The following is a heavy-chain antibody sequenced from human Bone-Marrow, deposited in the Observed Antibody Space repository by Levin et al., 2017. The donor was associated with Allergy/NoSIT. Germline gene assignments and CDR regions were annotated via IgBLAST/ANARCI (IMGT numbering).Heavy chain of an antibody. CDR1: GGSVRSGSYY. D-gene: IGHD4-23*01. Sequence: SQTLSLTCTVSGGSVRSGSYYWSWIRQPPGKGLEWIAYIYHSGCTKYNPSLKSRVTISLDTSRNQFSLRLTSLTAADTAVYYCARGSYFGGLSFDCWGKGTLVTVSS. CDR3: ARGSYFGGLSFDC. J-gene: IGHJ4*02. CDR2: IYHSGCT. V-gene: IGHV4-61*01.